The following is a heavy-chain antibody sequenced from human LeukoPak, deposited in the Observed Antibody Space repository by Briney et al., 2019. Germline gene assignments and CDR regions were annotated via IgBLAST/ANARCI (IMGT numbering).Heavy chain of an antibody. V-gene: IGHV4-59*01. D-gene: IGHD1-1*01. J-gene: IGHJ4*02. CDR1: GGSISSYY. Sequence: PSETLSLTCTVSGGSISSYYWSWIRQPPGKGLEWIGYIYYSGSTNYNPSLKSRVTISVDTSKNQFSLKLSSVTAADTAVYYCAREGYPYYYFDYWGQGTLVTVSS. CDR3: AREGYPYYYFDY. CDR2: IYYSGST.